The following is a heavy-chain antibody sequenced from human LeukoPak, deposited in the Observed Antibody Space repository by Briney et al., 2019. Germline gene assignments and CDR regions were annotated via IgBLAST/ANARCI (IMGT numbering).Heavy chain of an antibody. Sequence: GGSLRFSCAASGFTFSNYGMSWVRQAPGKGLEWVSGISGTGSTYYADSVKGRFTISRDNSKNTLFLQMNSLRAEDTAVYYCAKVSDYAWGSYRYPFDNWGQGTLVIVSS. CDR1: GFTFSNYG. V-gene: IGHV3-23*01. CDR3: AKVSDYAWGSYRYPFDN. J-gene: IGHJ5*02. CDR2: ISGTGST. D-gene: IGHD3-16*02.